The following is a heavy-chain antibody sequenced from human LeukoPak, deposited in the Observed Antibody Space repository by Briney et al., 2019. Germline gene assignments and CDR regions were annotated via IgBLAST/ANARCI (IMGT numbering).Heavy chain of an antibody. CDR1: GFTFSSYE. CDR2: ISSSGSTI. D-gene: IGHD2-8*01. Sequence: GGSLRLSCAASGFTFSSYEMNWVRQAPGKGLEWVSYISSSGSTIYYADSVKGRFTISRDNAKNSLYLQMNSLREEDTAVYSCARSTNGAFDIWGQGTMVTVSS. V-gene: IGHV3-48*03. J-gene: IGHJ3*02. CDR3: ARSTNGAFDI.